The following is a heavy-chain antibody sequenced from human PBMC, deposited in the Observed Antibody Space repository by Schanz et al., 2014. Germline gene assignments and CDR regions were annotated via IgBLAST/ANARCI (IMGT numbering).Heavy chain of an antibody. Sequence: VYLVESGGDLVKPGGSLRLSCAASGFIFNDYYMDWVRQAPGKGLEWVGRITNKPNNYNTEYAASVKGRFTISRDDSRNSLYLQMSSLKTEDTAVYYCVRLDVHDYWGQGTLVTVSA. J-gene: IGHJ4*02. CDR2: ITNKPNNYNT. CDR1: GFIFNDYY. CDR3: VRLDVHDY. V-gene: IGHV3-72*01. D-gene: IGHD3-16*01.